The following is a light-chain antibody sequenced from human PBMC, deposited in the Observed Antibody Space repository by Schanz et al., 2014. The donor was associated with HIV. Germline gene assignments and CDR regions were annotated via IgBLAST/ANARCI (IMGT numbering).Light chain of an antibody. CDR2: DVS. CDR3: CSYAGTYTVI. Sequence: QSALTQPASVSGSPGQSITISCTGTSSDVGTYDYVSWYQQHPGKAPKLMIYDVSNRPSGVPDRFSGSKSGNTASLTISGLQAEDEADYYCCSYAGTYTVIFGGGTKLTVL. V-gene: IGLV2-11*01. CDR1: SSDVGTYDY. J-gene: IGLJ2*01.